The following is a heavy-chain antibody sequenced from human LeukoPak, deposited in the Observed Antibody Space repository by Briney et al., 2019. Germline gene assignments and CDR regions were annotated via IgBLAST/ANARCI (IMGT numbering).Heavy chain of an antibody. D-gene: IGHD3-10*01. J-gene: IGHJ4*02. CDR1: GFTFSSYA. V-gene: IGHV3-30-3*01. Sequence: GRSLRLSCAASGFTFSSYAMHWVRQAPGKGLEWVAVISYDGSNKYYADSGKGRFTISRDNSKNTLYLQMNSLRAEDTAVYYCARDKSRGASSPYFDYWGQGTLVTVSS. CDR3: ARDKSRGASSPYFDY. CDR2: ISYDGSNK.